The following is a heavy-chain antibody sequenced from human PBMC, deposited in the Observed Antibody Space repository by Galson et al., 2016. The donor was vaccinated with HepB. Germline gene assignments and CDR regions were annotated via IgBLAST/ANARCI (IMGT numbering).Heavy chain of an antibody. CDR1: GEPFSHYD. D-gene: IGHD2/OR15-2a*01. CDR3: AFPRRSDRFYVSLDA. CDR2: RSQSGST. V-gene: IGHV4-34*01. J-gene: IGHJ6*02. Sequence: SETLSLTCVVYGEPFSHYDWSWIRQPPGKGLEWIGERSQSGSTNYNPSLESRVSISFDTSRNWFSLRLTSVTAADTAVYFCAFPRRSDRFYVSLDAWGQGTTVSVSS.